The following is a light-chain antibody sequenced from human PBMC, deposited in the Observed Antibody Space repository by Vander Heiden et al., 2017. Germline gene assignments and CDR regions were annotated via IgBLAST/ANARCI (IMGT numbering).Light chain of an antibody. CDR1: SSNIGAGYD. V-gene: IGLV1-40*01. CDR3: QYYDSSLSVRV. CDR2: GNS. Sequence: QSVLTQPPSVSGAPGQRVTISCTGSSSNIGAGYDVHWYQQLPGTAPKLRSDGNSNRPSGVPDRFSGSKAGTSAYLAITGLQAEDEAEYDGQYYDSSLSVRVFGGGTKLTVL. J-gene: IGLJ2*01.